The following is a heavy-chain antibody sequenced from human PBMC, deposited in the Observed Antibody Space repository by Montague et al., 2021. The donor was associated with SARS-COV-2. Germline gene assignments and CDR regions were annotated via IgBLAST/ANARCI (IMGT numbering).Heavy chain of an antibody. Sequence: SETLSLTCTVSGGSISSSSYYWGWIRQPPGKGLEWIGRIYYSGSTYYNPSLKSRVTISVDTSENQFSLKLSSVTAADTAVYYCARHYYDSSGYYSPWYFDLWGRGTLATVSS. CDR1: GGSISSSSYY. J-gene: IGHJ2*01. D-gene: IGHD3-22*01. CDR2: IYYSGST. V-gene: IGHV4-39*01. CDR3: ARHYYDSSGYYSPWYFDL.